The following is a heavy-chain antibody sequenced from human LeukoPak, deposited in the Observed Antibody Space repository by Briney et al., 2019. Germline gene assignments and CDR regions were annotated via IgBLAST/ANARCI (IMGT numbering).Heavy chain of an antibody. J-gene: IGHJ4*02. CDR1: GXTFSSYA. V-gene: IGHV3-64*01. CDR3: ARGKYYYDSSGYGYFDY. CDR2: ISSNGGST. D-gene: IGHD3-22*01. Sequence: GGSLRLSCAASGXTFSSYAMHWVRQAPGKGLEYVSAISSNGGSTYYANSVKGRFTISRDNSKNTLYLQMNSLRAEDTAVYYCARGKYYYDSSGYGYFDYWGQGTLVTVSS.